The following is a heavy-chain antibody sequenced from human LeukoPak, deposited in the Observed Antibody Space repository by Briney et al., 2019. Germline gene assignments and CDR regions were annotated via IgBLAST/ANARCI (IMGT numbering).Heavy chain of an antibody. J-gene: IGHJ4*02. V-gene: IGHV3-74*01. CDR2: INSDGSST. Sequence: PGGTLRLSCAASGFTFSNHLMHWVRQAPGKGLVWVSRINSDGSSTTYAASVKGRFTISRDNAKNTLYLQMNSMSAEDTAVYYCARMGYDGSGYRSYWGQGTLVTVSS. CDR3: ARMGYDGSGYRSY. D-gene: IGHD3-22*01. CDR1: GFTFSNHL.